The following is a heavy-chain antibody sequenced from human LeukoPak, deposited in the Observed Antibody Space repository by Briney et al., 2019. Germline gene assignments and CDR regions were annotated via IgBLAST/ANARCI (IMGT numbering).Heavy chain of an antibody. Sequence: GGSLRLSCAASGFTFSSYAMSWVRQAPGKGLEWVSGITGSGGSTYYADSVKGRFTISRDNSKNTLYLQMNSLRAEDTAVYYCARDRGSSWYLGYYYYGMDVWGQGTTVTVSS. D-gene: IGHD6-13*01. CDR2: ITGSGGST. J-gene: IGHJ6*02. CDR3: ARDRGSSWYLGYYYYGMDV. V-gene: IGHV3-23*01. CDR1: GFTFSSYA.